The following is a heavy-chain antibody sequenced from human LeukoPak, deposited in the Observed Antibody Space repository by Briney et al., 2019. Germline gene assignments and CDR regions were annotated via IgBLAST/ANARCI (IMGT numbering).Heavy chain of an antibody. V-gene: IGHV3-9*01. CDR1: GFTFDDYA. CDR3: AKDIRWLVRGYFDY. J-gene: IGHJ4*02. Sequence: GGSLRLSCAASGFTFDDYAMHWVRQAPGKGLEWVSGISWNSGSIGYADSVKGRFTISRDNAKNSLHLQMNSLRAEDTALYYCAKDIRWLVRGYFDYWGQGTLVTVSS. CDR2: ISWNSGSI. D-gene: IGHD6-19*01.